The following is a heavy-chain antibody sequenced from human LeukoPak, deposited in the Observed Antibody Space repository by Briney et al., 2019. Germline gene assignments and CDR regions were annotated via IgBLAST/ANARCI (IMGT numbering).Heavy chain of an antibody. Sequence: KPSETLSLTCTVSGYSISSGYYWGWIRQPPGKGLEWIGSIYYSGSTYYNPSLKSRVTISVDTSKNQFSLKLSSVTAADTAVYYCAREGLYDVYAFDIWGQGTMVTVSS. V-gene: IGHV4-38-2*02. CDR2: IYYSGST. D-gene: IGHD3-16*01. CDR3: AREGLYDVYAFDI. J-gene: IGHJ3*02. CDR1: GYSISSGYY.